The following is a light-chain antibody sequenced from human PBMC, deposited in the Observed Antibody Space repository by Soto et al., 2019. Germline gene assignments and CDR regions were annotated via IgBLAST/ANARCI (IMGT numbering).Light chain of an antibody. V-gene: IGLV2-14*01. CDR1: SSDAGGDNY. J-gene: IGLJ2*01. CDR3: SSDTSSSTAV. CDR2: NVS. Sequence: QSALTKPASVSGSPGLSITISRTGTSSDAGGDNYVSWYQQHPGKAPKLIIYNVSNRSSGVTNRISGSKSGNTATLTISGLKAEDEADYYGSSDTSSSTAVFGGGTKVTVL.